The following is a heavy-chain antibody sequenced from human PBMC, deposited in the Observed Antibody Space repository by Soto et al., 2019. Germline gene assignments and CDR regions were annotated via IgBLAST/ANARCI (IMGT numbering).Heavy chain of an antibody. J-gene: IGHJ4*02. V-gene: IGHV3-23*01. D-gene: IGHD2-2*01. CDR3: ARIRQLLFVS. CDR2: IGGTGNTT. Sequence: VHLSESGGALVQPGGSLRLSCAASGFTFRVHAMSWFRQAPGGGLEWVSAIGGTGNTTYYADSVKGRFTIARDNSRDTLYLQMTSLRVEDTAVYYCARIRQLLFVSWGQGTLVSVSS. CDR1: GFTFRVHA.